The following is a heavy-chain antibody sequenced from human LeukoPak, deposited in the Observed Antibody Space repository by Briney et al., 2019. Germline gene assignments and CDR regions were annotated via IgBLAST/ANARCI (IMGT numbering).Heavy chain of an antibody. V-gene: IGHV3-48*01. CDR3: ARDAGNSGYGCDL. J-gene: IGHJ5*02. CDR2: IRSSSET. Sequence: GGSLRLSCAASGFIFSQYSMSWVRQAPGKGLEWVSHIRSSSETFYADSVKGRFTISRDNARNSLYLQMNNLRGEDTAIYYCARDAGNSGYGCDLWGQGTLVTVSS. D-gene: IGHD5-12*01. CDR1: GFIFSQYS.